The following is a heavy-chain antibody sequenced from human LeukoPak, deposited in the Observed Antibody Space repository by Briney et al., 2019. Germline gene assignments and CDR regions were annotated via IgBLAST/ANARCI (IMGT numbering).Heavy chain of an antibody. Sequence: GGSLRLSCAASGFTSSSYWMNWARQAPGKGLEWVASINHNGNVNYYVDSVKGRFAISRDNAKNSLYLQMSSLRAEDTAVYFCARGGGLDVWGQGATVTVSS. CDR3: ARGGGLDV. CDR1: GFTSSSYW. J-gene: IGHJ6*02. D-gene: IGHD3-16*01. V-gene: IGHV3-7*03. CDR2: INHNGNVN.